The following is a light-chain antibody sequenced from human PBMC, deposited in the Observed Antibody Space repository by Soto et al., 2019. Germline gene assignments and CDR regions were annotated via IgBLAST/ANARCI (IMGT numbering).Light chain of an antibody. CDR2: VAS. J-gene: IGKJ2*01. V-gene: IGKV3-15*01. Sequence: EIVMTQSPATRSVSPGERATLSCRPRQSVSSNLAGYQQKRGQAPRRLIYVASARATGIPARFSGSVSGTAFTLPISSLQFEDFAVYYCQQYNKWTPHTVGQGGKVDIK. CDR1: QSVSSN. CDR3: QQYNKWTPHT.